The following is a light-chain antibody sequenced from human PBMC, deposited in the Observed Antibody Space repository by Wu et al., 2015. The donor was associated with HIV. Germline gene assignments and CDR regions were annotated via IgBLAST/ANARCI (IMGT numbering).Light chain of an antibody. CDR2: KAS. CDR3: QQYHSYSYS. Sequence: DIQMTQSPSTLSASVGDSVTITCRASQSISSWLAWYQVKPGKAPKILIYKASSLETGVPSRSSGSGFGTDFTLTISSLQPDDFATYYCQQYHSYSYSFGQGTKLEIK. J-gene: IGKJ2*03. CDR1: QSISSW. V-gene: IGKV1-5*03.